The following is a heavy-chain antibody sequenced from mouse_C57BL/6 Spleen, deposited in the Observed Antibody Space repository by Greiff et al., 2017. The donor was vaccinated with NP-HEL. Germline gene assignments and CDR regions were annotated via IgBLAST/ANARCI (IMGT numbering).Heavy chain of an antibody. Sequence: EVQLVESGGGLVQPGGSLSLSCAASGFTFTDYYMSWVRQPPGKALEWLGFIRHKANGYTTEYSASVKGRFTISRDNSQSILYHHMNALRAEDSATYYCASSPPSYYCGSSGGYFDDWGKGTTLTVST. J-gene: IGHJ2*01. CDR1: GFTFTDYY. CDR3: ASSPPSYYCGSSGGYFDD. CDR2: IRHKANGYTT. V-gene: IGHV7-3*01. D-gene: IGHD1-1*01.